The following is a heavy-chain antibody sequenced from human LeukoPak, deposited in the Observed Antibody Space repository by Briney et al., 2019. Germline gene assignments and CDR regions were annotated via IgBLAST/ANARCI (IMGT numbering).Heavy chain of an antibody. J-gene: IGHJ4*02. Sequence: PGGSLRLSCAASGFTFSSYSMNWVRQAPGKGLGWVSSISSSSSYIYYADSVKGRFTISRDNAKNSLYLQMNSLRAEDTAVYYCARVGTQGLAPPFDYWGQGTLVTVSS. CDR2: ISSSSSYI. CDR3: ARVGTQGLAPPFDY. D-gene: IGHD6-6*01. V-gene: IGHV3-21*01. CDR1: GFTFSSYS.